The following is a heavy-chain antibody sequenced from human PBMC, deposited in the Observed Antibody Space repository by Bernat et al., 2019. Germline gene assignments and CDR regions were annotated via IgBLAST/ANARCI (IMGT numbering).Heavy chain of an antibody. CDR2: ISYDGSNK. D-gene: IGHD1-1*01. CDR1: GFTFSSLG. Sequence: QMQLVESGGGVVQPGRSLRLSCAASGFTFSSLGMHWVRQAPGKGLEWVAVISYDGSNKYYADSVKGRFTISRYNSKNTLYLQMNSLRIEDTAVYYCAKDRAGAMEYYYGMEVWGQGTTVTVSS. J-gene: IGHJ6*02. V-gene: IGHV3-30*18. CDR3: AKDRAGAMEYYYGMEV.